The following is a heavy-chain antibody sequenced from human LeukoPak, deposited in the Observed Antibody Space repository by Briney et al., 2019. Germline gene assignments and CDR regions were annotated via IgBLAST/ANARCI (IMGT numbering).Heavy chain of an antibody. CDR1: GYIFTSYY. V-gene: IGHV1-46*01. Sequence: ASVKVSCKASGYIFTSYYMHWVRQAPGQGLEWMGIIDPSGGSTSYAQKFQGRVTMTRDTSTSTVYMELSSLRSEDTAVYYCARSPYYYDSSGYLLFDYWGQGTLVTVSS. CDR2: IDPSGGST. J-gene: IGHJ4*02. D-gene: IGHD3-22*01. CDR3: ARSPYYYDSSGYLLFDY.